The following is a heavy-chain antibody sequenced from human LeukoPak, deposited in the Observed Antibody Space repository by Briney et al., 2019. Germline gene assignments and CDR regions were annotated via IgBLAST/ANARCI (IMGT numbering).Heavy chain of an antibody. V-gene: IGHV3-30*02. Sequence: GGSLRLSCAASGFTFSSYGMHWVRQAPGKELDWVAFIRRDGRDEDYAASVKGRFTVSRDNSRNTLYLQMNGLRPEDTALYYCAKDRDGGNFFFDYWGQGTLVTVSS. CDR1: GFTFSSYG. D-gene: IGHD4-23*01. CDR2: IRRDGRDE. J-gene: IGHJ4*02. CDR3: AKDRDGGNFFFDY.